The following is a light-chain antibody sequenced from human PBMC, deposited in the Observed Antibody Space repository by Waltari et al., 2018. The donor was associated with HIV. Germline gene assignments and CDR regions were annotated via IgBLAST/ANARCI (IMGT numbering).Light chain of an antibody. Sequence: SYLLTQPPSVSVAPGKTASITCGGANVEEKSVHWYQQKSGQAPVLVIYADDDRPSGIPERFSGSNSGSTATLTITRVEAGDEADYYCQVWDSGSDHYVFGTGTKVTVL. J-gene: IGLJ1*01. CDR2: ADD. V-gene: IGLV3-21*01. CDR1: NVEEKS. CDR3: QVWDSGSDHYV.